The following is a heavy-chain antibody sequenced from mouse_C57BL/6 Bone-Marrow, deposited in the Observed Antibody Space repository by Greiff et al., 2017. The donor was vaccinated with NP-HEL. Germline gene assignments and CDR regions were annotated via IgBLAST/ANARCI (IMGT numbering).Heavy chain of an antibody. J-gene: IGHJ4*01. V-gene: IGHV1-50*01. CDR2: IDPSDSYT. CDR1: GYTFTSYW. D-gene: IGHD1-1*01. CDR3: ARVPITTVVAPYYAMDY. Sequence: VQLQQPGAELVKPGASVKLSCKASGYTFTSYWMQWVKQRPGQGLEWIGEIDPSDSYTNYNQKFKGKATLTVDTSSSTAYMQLSSLTSEDSAVYYCARVPITTVVAPYYAMDYWGQGTSVTVSS.